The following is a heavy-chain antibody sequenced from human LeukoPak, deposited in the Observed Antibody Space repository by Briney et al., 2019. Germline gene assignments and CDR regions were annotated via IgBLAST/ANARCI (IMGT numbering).Heavy chain of an antibody. Sequence: SQTLSLTCTVSGGSISSGGYYWSWIRQRPGKGLEWIGYIYYSGSTYYNPSLKSRVTISVDTSKNQFSLKLSSVTAADTAVYYCARGPLYYYYGMDVWGQGTTVTVSS. CDR2: IYYSGST. CDR3: ARGPLYYYYGMDV. V-gene: IGHV4-31*03. J-gene: IGHJ6*02. CDR1: GGSISSGGYY.